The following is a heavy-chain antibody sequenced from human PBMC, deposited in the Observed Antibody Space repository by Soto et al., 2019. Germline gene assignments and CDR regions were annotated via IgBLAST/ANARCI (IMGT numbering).Heavy chain of an antibody. CDR1: GYTFTSYG. D-gene: IGHD5-18*01. CDR3: ARDRDFFERCGYPTGVLDF. Sequence: ASVNVSCTASGYTFTSYGISWVRQAPGQGLEWMGWISAYNGNTNYAQKLQGRVTMTTDTSTSTAYMELRSLRSDDTAVYYCARDRDFFERCGYPTGVLDFWAQGNLV. CDR2: ISAYNGNT. V-gene: IGHV1-18*01. J-gene: IGHJ4*02.